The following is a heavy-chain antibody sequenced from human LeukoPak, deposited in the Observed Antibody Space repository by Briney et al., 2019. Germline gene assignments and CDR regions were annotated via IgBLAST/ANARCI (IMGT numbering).Heavy chain of an antibody. CDR1: GFTFSSYA. V-gene: IGHV3-23*01. CDR3: AKADSSWFSCLNY. Sequence: HSGGSLRLSCAASGFTFSSYAMSWVRQAPGKGLEWVSAISGSGGSTYYADSVKGRFTISRDNSKNMLYLQMNSLRAEDTAVYYCAKADSSWFSCLNYWGQGTLVTVSS. J-gene: IGHJ4*02. D-gene: IGHD3-10*01. CDR2: ISGSGGST.